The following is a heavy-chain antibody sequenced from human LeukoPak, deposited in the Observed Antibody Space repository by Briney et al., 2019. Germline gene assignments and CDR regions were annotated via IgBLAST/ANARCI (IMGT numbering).Heavy chain of an antibody. V-gene: IGHV1-69*13. Sequence: ASVKVSCKSSVGTFGSYAISWVRQAPGQGLEWMGGIIPIFGTANYAQKFQGRVTITADESTSTAYMELSSLRSEDTAVYYCARDGSYCGGDCYPSPFDYWGQGTLVTVSS. CDR3: ARDGSYCGGDCYPSPFDY. J-gene: IGHJ4*02. D-gene: IGHD2-21*02. CDR2: IIPIFGTA. CDR1: VGTFGSYA.